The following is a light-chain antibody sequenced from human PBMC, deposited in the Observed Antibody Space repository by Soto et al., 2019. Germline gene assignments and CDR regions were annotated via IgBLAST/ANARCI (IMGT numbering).Light chain of an antibody. V-gene: IGKV3-11*01. CDR1: QAVNTR. CDR3: HQRQSWPRT. Sequence: EIVLTQSPATLSSFPGDRVTLSCRASQAVNTRLAWYQHKPGQAPRLLIYLASNRAAGDPARFSGSGSGTDFTLTISSLEPEDFAVYYCHQRQSWPRTFGQGTTVDI. J-gene: IGKJ1*01. CDR2: LAS.